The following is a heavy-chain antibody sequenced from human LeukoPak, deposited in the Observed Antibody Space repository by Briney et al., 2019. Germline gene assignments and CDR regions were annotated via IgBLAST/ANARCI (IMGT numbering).Heavy chain of an antibody. D-gene: IGHD3-10*01. CDR1: GGSISSYY. J-gene: IGHJ4*02. V-gene: IGHV4-4*07. CDR2: IYTIGST. Sequence: SETLSLTCTVSGGSISSYYWSWIRQPAGKGLEWIGRIYTIGSTNYNPSLKSRVTMSVDTSKNQFSLKLSSVTAADTAVYYCARDQGSYGSGSYLGYWGQGTLVTVSS. CDR3: ARDQGSYGSGSYLGY.